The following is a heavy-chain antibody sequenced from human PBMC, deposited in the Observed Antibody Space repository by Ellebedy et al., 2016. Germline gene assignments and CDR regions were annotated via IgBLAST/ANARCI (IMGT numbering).Heavy chain of an antibody. Sequence: GESLKISCAASGFTFSSYSMNWVRQAPGKGLEWVANIKQDGSEKYYLDSVKGRFIISRDNARNSLYLQMNSLRAEDTAVYYCARSRYCTRGTCYSDYWGQGTLVTVSS. CDR2: IKQDGSEK. V-gene: IGHV3-7*03. D-gene: IGHD2-8*02. CDR1: GFTFSSYS. CDR3: ARSRYCTRGTCYSDY. J-gene: IGHJ4*02.